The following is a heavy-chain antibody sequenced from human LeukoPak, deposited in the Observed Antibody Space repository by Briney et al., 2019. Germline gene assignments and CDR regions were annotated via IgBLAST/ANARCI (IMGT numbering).Heavy chain of an antibody. CDR2: INWNGGST. J-gene: IGHJ4*02. Sequence: GGSLRLSCAASGFTFGDYGMSWVRQVPGKGLEWVSNINWNGGSTSFADSVKGRFTISRDSPKNSLFLQMNSLRVDDTAVYYCTRVRSSSWYDYWGQGALVTVSS. D-gene: IGHD6-13*01. CDR3: TRVRSSSWYDY. V-gene: IGHV3-20*04. CDR1: GFTFGDYG.